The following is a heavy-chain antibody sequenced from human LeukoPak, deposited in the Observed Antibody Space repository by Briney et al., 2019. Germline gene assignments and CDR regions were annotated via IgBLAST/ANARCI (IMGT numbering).Heavy chain of an antibody. Sequence: SETLSLTCAVSGYSISSGYYWSWIRQPAGKGLEWIGRIYTSGSTNYNPSLKSRVTIPVDASKNQFSLKLSSVTAADTAAYYCARGGTIFEVVNWFDPWGQGTLVTVSS. CDR2: IYTSGST. D-gene: IGHD3-3*01. CDR1: GYSISSGYY. CDR3: ARGGTIFEVVNWFDP. J-gene: IGHJ5*02. V-gene: IGHV4-61*02.